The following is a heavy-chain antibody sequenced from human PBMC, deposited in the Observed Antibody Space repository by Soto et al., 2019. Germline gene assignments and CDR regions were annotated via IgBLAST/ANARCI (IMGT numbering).Heavy chain of an antibody. J-gene: IGHJ4*02. Sequence: QVQLQQWGAGLLKPSETLSLTCAVYGGSFSGYYWCWIRQPPGKGLEWIGEINHSGSTNYNPSLKSRVTISVDTSKNQFSLKLSSVTAADTAVYYCARVLRHYYDSSGYYYWGQGTLVTVSS. CDR3: ARVLRHYYDSSGYYY. CDR1: GGSFSGYY. D-gene: IGHD3-22*01. CDR2: INHSGST. V-gene: IGHV4-34*01.